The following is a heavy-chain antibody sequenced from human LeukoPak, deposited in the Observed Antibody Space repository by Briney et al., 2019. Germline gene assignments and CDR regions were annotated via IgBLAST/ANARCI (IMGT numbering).Heavy chain of an antibody. CDR2: IYYSGST. CDR1: GGSISSYY. CDR3: ARDRTRQVVGATGGMDV. Sequence: PSETLSLTCTVSGGSISSYYWSWIRQPPGKGLEWIGYIYYSGSTNYNPSLKSRVTISVDTSKNQFSLKLSSVTAADTAVYYCARDRTRQVVGATGGMDVWGHGTTVTVSS. D-gene: IGHD1-26*01. J-gene: IGHJ6*02. V-gene: IGHV4-59*01.